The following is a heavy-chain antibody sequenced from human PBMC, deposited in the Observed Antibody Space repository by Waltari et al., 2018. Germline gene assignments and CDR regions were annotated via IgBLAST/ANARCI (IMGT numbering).Heavy chain of an antibody. D-gene: IGHD3-10*01. Sequence: QVQLVQSGAEVTKPGASVKVSCKASGYTFTGYYMHWVRQAPGQGLEWMGWINPNSGGTNYAQKFQGWVTMTRDTSISTAYMELSRLRSDDTAVYYCARVGYGSGSYYLDAFDIWGQGTMVTVSS. CDR3: ARVGYGSGSYYLDAFDI. CDR1: GYTFTGYY. CDR2: INPNSGGT. V-gene: IGHV1-2*04. J-gene: IGHJ3*02.